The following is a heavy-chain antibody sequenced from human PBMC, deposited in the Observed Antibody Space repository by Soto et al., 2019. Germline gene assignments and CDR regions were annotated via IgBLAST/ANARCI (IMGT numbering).Heavy chain of an antibody. Sequence: PGGSLRLSCTASGFTFSIYAMHWVRQAPGKGLEWVAIISYDGTKIDYAGSVKGRFTISRGNSKSTLYLQVDSLRPEDAAVYYCARDPKTSGGQHWAFNYFDSWGQGTLVTVSS. CDR3: ARDPKTSGGQHWAFNYFDS. D-gene: IGHD7-27*01. J-gene: IGHJ4*02. CDR1: GFTFSIYA. V-gene: IGHV3-30-3*01. CDR2: ISYDGTKI.